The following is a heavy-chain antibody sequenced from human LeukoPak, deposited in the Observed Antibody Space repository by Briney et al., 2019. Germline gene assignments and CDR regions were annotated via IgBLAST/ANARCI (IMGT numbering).Heavy chain of an antibody. V-gene: IGHV1-46*01. Sequence: ASVKVSCKASGYTFTNYYMYWVRQAPGQGLEWMGIINPSGGSTNNAQKFQGRVTMTRDTSKSTVYMELSSLRSEDTAVYYCARGVADRHGYNYNYFDYWGQGTLVTVSS. J-gene: IGHJ4*02. CDR1: GYTFTNYY. CDR2: INPSGGST. D-gene: IGHD5-24*01. CDR3: ARGVADRHGYNYNYFDY.